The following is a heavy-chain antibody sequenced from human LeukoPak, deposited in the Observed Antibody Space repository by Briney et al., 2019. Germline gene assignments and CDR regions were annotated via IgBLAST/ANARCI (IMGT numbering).Heavy chain of an antibody. D-gene: IGHD3-3*01. CDR2: IYYSGST. CDR3: ARLGGGVVTIRYFDY. V-gene: IGHV4-59*08. J-gene: IGHJ4*02. CDR1: GGSISSYY. Sequence: SETLSLTCTVSGGSISSYYWSWIRQPPGKGLEWIGYIYYSGSTNYNPSLKSRVTISVDTSKNQFSLKLSSVTAADTAVYYCARLGGGVVTIRYFDYWGQGTLVTVSS.